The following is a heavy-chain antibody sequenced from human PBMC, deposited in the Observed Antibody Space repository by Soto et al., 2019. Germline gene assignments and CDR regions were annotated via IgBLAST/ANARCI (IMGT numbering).Heavy chain of an antibody. V-gene: IGHV1-69*04. J-gene: IGHJ4*02. D-gene: IGHD3-10*01. CDR3: ATCYGSGYRAFDY. CDR1: GDTFSFYS. Sequence: QVQLVQSGAEVKRPGSSVKVSCKASGDTFSFYSINWVRQAPGLGLEWMGRVNPILSMSNYAQRIQGRVTMTARKSRITGYMELSGLRSEDTAMYYCATCYGSGYRAFDYWGQGALVTVSS. CDR2: VNPILSMS.